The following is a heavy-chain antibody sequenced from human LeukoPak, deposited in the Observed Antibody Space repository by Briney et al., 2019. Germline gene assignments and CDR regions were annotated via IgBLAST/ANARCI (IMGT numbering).Heavy chain of an antibody. CDR2: ISKDGSSK. CDR3: AKDAYYSSGTYLDS. J-gene: IGHJ5*01. V-gene: IGHV3-30*18. D-gene: IGHD3-10*01. Sequence: PGGSLRLSYAASGFTFNNYAMHWVRQAPGKGLEWVAVISKDGSSKYYADSVKGRFTISRDNSKNTLYLQMNSLRAEDTAVYYCAKDAYYSSGTYLDSWGQGTLVTVSS. CDR1: GFTFNNYA.